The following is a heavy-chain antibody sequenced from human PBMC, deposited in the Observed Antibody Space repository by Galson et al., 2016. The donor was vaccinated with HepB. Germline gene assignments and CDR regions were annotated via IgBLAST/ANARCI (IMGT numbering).Heavy chain of an antibody. J-gene: IGHJ4*02. CDR1: GFTFNSYA. CDR3: ARRTSYSSGWYEVGY. V-gene: IGHV3-30*04. CDR2: ISYDGSNK. Sequence: SLRLSCAASGFTFNSYAMHWVRQAPGKGLEWVAVISYDGSNKYYADSVKGRFTISRDNSKNTLYLQMNSLRAEDTAVYYCARRTSYSSGWYEVGYWGQGTLVTVSS. D-gene: IGHD6-19*01.